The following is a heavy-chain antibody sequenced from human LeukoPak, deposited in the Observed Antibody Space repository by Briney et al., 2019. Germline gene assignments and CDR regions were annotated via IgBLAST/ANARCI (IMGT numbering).Heavy chain of an antibody. CDR1: GFTFRNAW. CDR3: TTTLIRGVIMSTFDY. J-gene: IGHJ4*02. CDR2: IKSKTDGGTT. D-gene: IGHD3-10*01. V-gene: IGHV3-15*01. Sequence: GGSLRLSWAASGFTFRNAWMNWVRQAPGKGLEWVGRIKSKTDGGTTDYAAPVKGRLTISRGDSKTTLYLQMNSLKTEDTAVYYCTTTLIRGVIMSTFDYWGQGILVTVSS.